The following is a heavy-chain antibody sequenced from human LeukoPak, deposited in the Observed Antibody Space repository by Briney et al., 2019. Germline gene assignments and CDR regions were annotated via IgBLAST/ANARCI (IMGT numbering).Heavy chain of an antibody. CDR1: GGSFSGYY. D-gene: IGHD4-11*01. V-gene: IGHV4-34*01. CDR3: ARGGLNSNFFDS. CDR2: INDSGGT. Sequence: SETLSLTCAVYGGSFSGYYWSWIRQPPGKGLEWIGEINDSGGTKYIPSLKSRVTISVDTSKNQFSLKVNSVTAADTAVYYCARGGLNSNFFDSWGQGTLVTVSS. J-gene: IGHJ4*02.